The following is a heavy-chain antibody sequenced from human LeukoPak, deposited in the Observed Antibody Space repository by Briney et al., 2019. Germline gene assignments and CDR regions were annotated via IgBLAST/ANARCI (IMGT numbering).Heavy chain of an antibody. Sequence: PSETLSLTCTVSGGSISSGDKYWGWIRQPPGKGLEWIGSIYYSGTTYYNPSLKSRVTISVDTSKNQFSLKLSSVTAADTAVYYCATVAYSSSRFSHYWGQGTLVTVSS. CDR3: ATVAYSSSRFSHY. D-gene: IGHD6-13*01. J-gene: IGHJ4*02. V-gene: IGHV4-39*07. CDR2: IYYSGTT. CDR1: GGSISSGDKY.